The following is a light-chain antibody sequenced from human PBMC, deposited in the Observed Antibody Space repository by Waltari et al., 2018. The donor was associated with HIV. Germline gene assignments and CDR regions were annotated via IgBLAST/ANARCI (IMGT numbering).Light chain of an antibody. V-gene: IGLV2-18*02. Sequence: QSALTQPPSVSGSPGQSVTISCTGTSSDVGYYNRFSWYQQPPGTAPTLMIFEVSNRPSVVPYRFSGSKSDNTASLTISGLQAEDEADYYCSSYTSSNTWVFGGGTKLTVL. CDR3: SSYTSSNTWV. CDR1: SSDVGYYNR. J-gene: IGLJ3*02. CDR2: EVS.